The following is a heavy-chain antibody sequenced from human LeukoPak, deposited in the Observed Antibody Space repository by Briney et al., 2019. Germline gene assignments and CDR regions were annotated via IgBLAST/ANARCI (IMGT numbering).Heavy chain of an antibody. CDR2: ISVYNGNT. D-gene: IGHD2-2*02. J-gene: IGHJ4*02. V-gene: IGHV1-18*01. Sequence: GASVKVSCKASGYTLANFGITWVRQAPGQGLEWMGWISVYNGNTNYAQNLQGRLTLTTDTSTSRAYMELRSVRSDHTDLYYCARTCSSSSCYMVCWGRGSLVTDSS. CDR1: GYTLANFG. CDR3: ARTCSSSSCYMVC.